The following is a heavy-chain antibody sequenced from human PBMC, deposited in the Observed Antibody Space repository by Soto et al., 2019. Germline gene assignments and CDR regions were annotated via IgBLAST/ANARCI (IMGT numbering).Heavy chain of an antibody. V-gene: IGHV3-23*01. Sequence: EVQLLESGGGLVQPGGSLRLSCAASGFTFSSYAMSWVRQAPGKGLEWVSAISGSGGSTYYADSVKGRFTIPRDNSKNTLYLKTNGPRAEDAVGYYCAKSKYDYIWGSYLDLDYWGQGTLVTVSS. CDR2: ISGSGGST. J-gene: IGHJ4*02. CDR1: GFTFSSYA. CDR3: AKSKYDYIWGSYLDLDY. D-gene: IGHD3-16*02.